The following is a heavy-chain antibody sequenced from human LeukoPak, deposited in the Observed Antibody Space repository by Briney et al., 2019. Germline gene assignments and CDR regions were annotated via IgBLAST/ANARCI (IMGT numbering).Heavy chain of an antibody. CDR2: IIPIFGTA. V-gene: IGHV1-69*06. J-gene: IGHJ6*03. D-gene: IGHD6-13*01. CDR3: ARDLGMVAAPHYYYYYYMDV. CDR1: GYTFTSYY. Sequence: EASVTVSFKASGYTFTSYYMHWVRQAPGQGLEWMGGIIPIFGTANYAQKFQGRVTITADKSTSTAYMELSSLRSEDTAVYYCARDLGMVAAPHYYYYYYMDVWGKGTTVTVSS.